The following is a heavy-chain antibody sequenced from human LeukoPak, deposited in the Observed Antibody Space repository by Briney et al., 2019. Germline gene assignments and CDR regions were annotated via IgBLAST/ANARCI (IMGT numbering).Heavy chain of an antibody. V-gene: IGHV3-7*01. CDR1: EFTLTTYW. CDR3: ARISHSSSWYFDL. J-gene: IGHJ2*01. Sequence: GGSLRLSCAASEFTLTTYWMAWVPQAPGKGLEWVANIKQDSNEKNYMDSVKGRFTISRDNGMNSLYLQMNSLRAEDTAVYYCARISHSSSWYFDLWGRGTLVFVSS. D-gene: IGHD2-2*01. CDR2: IKQDSNEK.